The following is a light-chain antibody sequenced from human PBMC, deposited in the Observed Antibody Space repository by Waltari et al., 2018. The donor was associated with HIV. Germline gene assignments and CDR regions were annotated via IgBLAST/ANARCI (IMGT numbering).Light chain of an antibody. CDR2: DVS. CDR3: SSYTSSSTVV. J-gene: IGLJ2*01. V-gene: IGLV2-14*03. CDR1: SRDVGGSNY. Sequence: QSALTQPASVSGSPGQSLTISCTGTSRDVGGSNYASWYQQHPGKAPKLMIYDVSNRPSGVSNRFSGSKSGNTASLTISGLQAEDEADYYCSSYTSSSTVVFGGGTKLTVL.